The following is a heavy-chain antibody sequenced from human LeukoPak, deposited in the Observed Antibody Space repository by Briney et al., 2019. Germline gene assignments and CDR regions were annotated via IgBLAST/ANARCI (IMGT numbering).Heavy chain of an antibody. CDR1: GYSFSSYR. J-gene: IGHJ4*02. CDR3: ARASRDGYNQNFDH. V-gene: IGHV5-51*01. CDR2: IYPGGSET. Sequence: GESLKISCKGLGYSFSSYRNAWVRQRPGKGLEWMGIIYPGGSETRYDPSSQGQVTISADSSTSTAYLQWSSLRASDTAMYYCARASRDGYNQNFDHWGQGTLVTVSS. D-gene: IGHD5-24*01.